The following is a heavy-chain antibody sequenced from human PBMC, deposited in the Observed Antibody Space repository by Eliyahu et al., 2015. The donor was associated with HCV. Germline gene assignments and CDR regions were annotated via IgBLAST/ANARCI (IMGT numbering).Heavy chain of an antibody. CDR2: ISSDNTYI. V-gene: IGHV3-21*02. Sequence: EMQLVESGGGLVKPGGSLRLSCAASGFTFSSYSMNWVRQAPGKGLEWVSSISSDNTYIYYAASVKGRFTISRDNAKNSLYLQMNTLRAEDSALYYCARDPYYGDNGTGWFDPWGQGTRVIVSS. CDR1: GFTFSSYS. D-gene: IGHD4-17*01. J-gene: IGHJ5*02. CDR3: ARDPYYGDNGTGWFDP.